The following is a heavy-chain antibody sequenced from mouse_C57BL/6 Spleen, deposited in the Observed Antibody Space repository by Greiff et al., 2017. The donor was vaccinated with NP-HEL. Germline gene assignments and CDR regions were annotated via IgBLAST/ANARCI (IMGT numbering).Heavy chain of an antibody. CDR3: TTGYYDYGFDY. D-gene: IGHD2-4*01. V-gene: IGHV14-4*01. J-gene: IGHJ2*01. CDR2: IDPENGDT. Sequence: EVQLQQSGAELVRPGASVKLSCTASGFNIKDDYMHWVKQRPGQGLEWIGWIDPENGDTEYASKFQGKATITADTSSNTAYLQLSSLTSDDTAVYYCTTGYYDYGFDYWGQGTTLTVSS. CDR1: GFNIKDDY.